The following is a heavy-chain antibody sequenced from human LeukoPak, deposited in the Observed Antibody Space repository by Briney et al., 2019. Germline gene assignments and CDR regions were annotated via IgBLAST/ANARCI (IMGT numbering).Heavy chain of an antibody. V-gene: IGHV4-34*01. Sequence: PSETLSLTCAVYGGSFSGHYWSWIRQPPGKGLEWIGEINHSGSTNYNPSLKSRVTISVDTSKNQFSLKLSSVTAADTAVYYCARGGYYDSSFDYWGQGTLVTVSS. J-gene: IGHJ4*02. CDR3: ARGGYYDSSFDY. CDR1: GGSFSGHY. D-gene: IGHD3-22*01. CDR2: INHSGST.